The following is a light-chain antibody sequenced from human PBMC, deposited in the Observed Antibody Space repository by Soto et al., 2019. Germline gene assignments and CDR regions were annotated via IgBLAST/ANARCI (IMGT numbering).Light chain of an antibody. CDR3: LQYYNSFMYT. CDR2: WAS. V-gene: IGKV4-1*01. CDR1: HSVLSTSNSKNS. J-gene: IGKJ2*01. Sequence: DIQMTQSPSTLSASVGDRVTINCKSSHSVLSTSNSKNSLSWYQHKPGQPPKLLIYWASTRESGVPDRFSGSGSGTDFTLTISSLQAEDVAVYYCLQYYNSFMYTFGQGTKLEIK.